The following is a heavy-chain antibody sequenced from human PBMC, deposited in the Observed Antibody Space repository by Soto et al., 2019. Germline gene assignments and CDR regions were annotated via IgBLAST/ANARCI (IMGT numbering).Heavy chain of an antibody. CDR1: GGSFSSYA. CDR2: IIPIFGTA. D-gene: IGHD3-22*01. CDR3: ARGRAGDYYDSSGYSIDY. Sequence: TSVKVSCKACGGSFSSYAISWVRQAPGQGLEWMGGIIPIFGTANYAQKFQGRVTITADESTSTAYMELSSLRSEDTAVYYCARGRAGDYYDSSGYSIDYWGQGTLVTVSS. V-gene: IGHV1-69*13. J-gene: IGHJ4*02.